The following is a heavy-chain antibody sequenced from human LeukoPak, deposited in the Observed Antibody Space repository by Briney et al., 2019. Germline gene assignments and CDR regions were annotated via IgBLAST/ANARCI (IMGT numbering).Heavy chain of an antibody. J-gene: IGHJ4*02. CDR2: IDWDDDK. D-gene: IGHD6-13*01. CDR1: GFSLSTNGMS. CDR3: ARCIAATGTVDY. V-gene: IGHV2-70*11. Sequence: SGPTLVNPTQTLTLTCTFSGFSLSTNGMSVTWVRQPPGKALEWLARIDWDDDKYYSASLKTRLTIPRDTSKNQVVLTMTNMDPVGTATYYCARCIAATGTVDYWGQGALVTVSS.